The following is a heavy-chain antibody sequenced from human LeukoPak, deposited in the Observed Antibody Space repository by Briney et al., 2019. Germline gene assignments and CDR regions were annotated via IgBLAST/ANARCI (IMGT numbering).Heavy chain of an antibody. CDR2: IYHSGST. V-gene: IGHV4-38-2*01. D-gene: IGHD4-17*01. CDR1: GYSISSGYY. J-gene: IGHJ4*02. CDR3: AKWGTTAFDY. Sequence: PSETLSLTXAVSGYSISSGYYWDWIRQPPGKGLERIGSIYHSGSTYNNPSLKSRVTISVDTSKNQFSLKLSSVTAADTAVFYCAKWGTTAFDYWGQGILVTVSS.